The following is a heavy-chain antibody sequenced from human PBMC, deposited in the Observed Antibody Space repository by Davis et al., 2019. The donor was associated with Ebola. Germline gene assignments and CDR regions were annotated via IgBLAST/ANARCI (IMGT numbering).Heavy chain of an antibody. D-gene: IGHD2/OR15-2a*01. CDR3: ARDFGRGADF. CDR1: GFKLSAQW. V-gene: IGHV3-7*01. CDR2: IKEDGSEI. Sequence: GGSLRLSCVASGFKLSAQWMSWVRQAPGKGLEWVADIKEDGSEIQYVDSVKGRFTISRDNAKNSLFLQMNSLRAEDTAAYYCARDFGRGADFRGQGTVVTVSS. J-gene: IGHJ4*02.